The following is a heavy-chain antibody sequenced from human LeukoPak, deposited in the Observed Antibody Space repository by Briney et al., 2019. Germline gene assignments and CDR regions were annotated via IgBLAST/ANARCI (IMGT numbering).Heavy chain of an antibody. D-gene: IGHD4-11*01. CDR3: ARTRVDTTTFDYFDY. CDR1: GGSFSGYY. CDR2: INHSGST. V-gene: IGHV4-34*01. J-gene: IGHJ4*02. Sequence: PSETLSLTCAVYGGSFSGYYWSWIRQPPGKGLEWIGEINHSGSTNYNPSLKSRVTISVDTSKNQFSLRLSSVTAADTAVYYCARTRVDTTTFDYFDYWGQGTLVTVSS.